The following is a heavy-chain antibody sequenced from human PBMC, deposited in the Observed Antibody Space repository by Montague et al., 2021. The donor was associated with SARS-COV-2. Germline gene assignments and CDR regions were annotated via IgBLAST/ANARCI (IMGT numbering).Heavy chain of an antibody. CDR2: IYYSGST. J-gene: IGHJ4*02. CDR1: GGSISSYY. V-gene: IGHV4-59*01. Sequence: SETLSLTCTVSGGSISSYYWSWSRQPPGKGLEWIGYIYYSGSTNYNPSLKIRVTISIDTSKNQFSLKLSSVTAADTAVYYCASQVPDFWSGIDYWGQGTLVTVSS. D-gene: IGHD3-3*01. CDR3: ASQVPDFWSGIDY.